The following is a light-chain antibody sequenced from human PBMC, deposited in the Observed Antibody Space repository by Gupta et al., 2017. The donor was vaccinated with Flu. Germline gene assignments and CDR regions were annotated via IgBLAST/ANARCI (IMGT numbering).Light chain of an antibody. CDR2: END. J-gene: IGLJ2*01. Sequence: QSVFTQPPSVSAAAGHRVTISCSGSTSNIENYYVSWYQQLPGTPPKLLIYENDKRPSGVPDRFSASKSGTSATLDITGLQTGDEADYYCGTWDSSLSEVLFGGGTKLTVL. CDR3: GTWDSSLSEVL. V-gene: IGLV1-51*02. CDR1: TSNIENYY.